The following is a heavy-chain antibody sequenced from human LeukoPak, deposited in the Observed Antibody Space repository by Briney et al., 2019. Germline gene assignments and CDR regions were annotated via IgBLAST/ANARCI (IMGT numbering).Heavy chain of an antibody. D-gene: IGHD3-22*01. J-gene: IGHJ4*02. Sequence: GGSLRLSCAGFGFTFRSYDMNCVRQAPGKGLEWISYISSTGSAIYYADSVKGRFTISRDNAKNSLYLQMNSLRAEDTAVYYCPRVFSYYTYSFDYWGQGTLVTVSS. CDR3: PRVFSYYTYSFDY. CDR1: GFTFRSYD. V-gene: IGHV3-48*03. CDR2: ISSTGSAI.